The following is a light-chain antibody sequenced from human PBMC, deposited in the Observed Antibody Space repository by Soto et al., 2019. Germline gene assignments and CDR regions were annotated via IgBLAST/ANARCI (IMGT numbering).Light chain of an antibody. Sequence: DIVMTQSPLSLPVTPGEPASISCKSSQSLLHSDGDTYLYWYLQKPGQPPQLLIHEVSNRFSGVPDRFSGSGSRTDFTLKVSRVEAEDVEIYYCMQTIQLPLTFGGGTKVDIK. CDR1: QSLLHSDGDTY. V-gene: IGKV2D-29*01. CDR2: EVS. J-gene: IGKJ4*01. CDR3: MQTIQLPLT.